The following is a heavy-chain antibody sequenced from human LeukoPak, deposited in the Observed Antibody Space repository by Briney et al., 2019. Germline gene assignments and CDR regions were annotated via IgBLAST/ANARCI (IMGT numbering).Heavy chain of an antibody. V-gene: IGHV1-24*01. J-gene: IGHJ4*02. Sequence: ASVKVSCKVSGYTLTELSMHWVRQAPGKGLEWMGGFDPEDGETIYAQNFQGRVTMTEDTSTDTAYMELSSLRSEDTAVYYCATVGLIKPEYYDRSGYYYRRVLSPLDYWGQGTQVTVSS. CDR2: FDPEDGET. CDR1: GYTLTELS. D-gene: IGHD3-22*01. CDR3: ATVGLIKPEYYDRSGYYYRRVLSPLDY.